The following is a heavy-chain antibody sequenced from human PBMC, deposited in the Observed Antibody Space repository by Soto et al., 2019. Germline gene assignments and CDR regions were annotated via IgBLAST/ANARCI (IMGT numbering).Heavy chain of an antibody. CDR2: VYHSGRT. J-gene: IGHJ5*02. D-gene: IGHD5-12*01. Sequence: QVQLQESGPGLVKPSGTLALTCAVSGVSVTRSNWWSWVRQSPGKGLEWIGEVYHSGRTRYNPSLNSRVTLSVDISRNQFSLRLTSVTAADTAVYYCAREGIYSSFDPWGQGILVTVSS. CDR3: AREGIYSSFDP. V-gene: IGHV4-4*02. CDR1: GVSVTRSNW.